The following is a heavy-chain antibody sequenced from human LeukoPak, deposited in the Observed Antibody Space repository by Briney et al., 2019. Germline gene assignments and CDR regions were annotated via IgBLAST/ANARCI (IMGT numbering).Heavy chain of an antibody. V-gene: IGHV4-59*08. J-gene: IGHJ4*02. Sequence: SETLSLTCAVCGGSFSGYYWSWIRQPPGKGLEWIAYISDIGSINYNPSLKSRVTISLDTSKNQFSLKLSSVTAADTAVYYCAGHHPRNTVDFWGQGTLVTVSS. CDR1: GGSFSGYY. D-gene: IGHD2/OR15-2a*01. CDR2: ISDIGSI. CDR3: AGHHPRNTVDF.